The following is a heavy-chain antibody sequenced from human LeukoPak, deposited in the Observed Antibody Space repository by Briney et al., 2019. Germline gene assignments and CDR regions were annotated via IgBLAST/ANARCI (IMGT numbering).Heavy chain of an antibody. D-gene: IGHD3-22*01. CDR3: ARERRDSSGYLDY. J-gene: IGHJ4*02. Sequence: SETLSLTCTVSGDSISSSSYYWGWIRQPPGTGLEWIGSIYYTGYTYDNPSLRSRITMSVDTPKNQFSLKLSSVTAADTAVYYCARERRDSSGYLDYWGQGTLVTVSS. CDR1: GDSISSSSYY. V-gene: IGHV4-39*07. CDR2: IYYTGYT.